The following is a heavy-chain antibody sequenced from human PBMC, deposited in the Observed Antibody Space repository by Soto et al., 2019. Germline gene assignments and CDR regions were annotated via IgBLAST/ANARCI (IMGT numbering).Heavy chain of an antibody. CDR3: ATVTLNRYDSSGYYYDWDY. Sequence: GASVKVSCKVSGYTLTELSMHWVRQAPGKGLEWMGGFDPEDGETIYAQKFQGRVTMTEDTSTDTAYMELSSLRSEDTAVYYCATVTLNRYDSSGYYYDWDYWGQGTLVTSPQ. D-gene: IGHD3-22*01. J-gene: IGHJ4*02. V-gene: IGHV1-24*01. CDR2: FDPEDGET. CDR1: GYTLTELS.